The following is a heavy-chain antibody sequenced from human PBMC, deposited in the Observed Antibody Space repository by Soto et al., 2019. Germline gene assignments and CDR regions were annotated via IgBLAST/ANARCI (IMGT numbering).Heavy chain of an antibody. D-gene: IGHD6-13*01. CDR2: IWYDGSNK. Sequence: GGSLRLSCAASGFTFSSYGMHWVRQAPGKGLEWVAVIWYDGSNKYYADSVKGRFTISRDNSKNTLYLQMNSLRAEDTAVYYCARDGVSVRVAAAGVRAFDIWGQGTMVTVSS. J-gene: IGHJ3*02. CDR1: GFTFSSYG. V-gene: IGHV3-33*01. CDR3: ARDGVSVRVAAAGVRAFDI.